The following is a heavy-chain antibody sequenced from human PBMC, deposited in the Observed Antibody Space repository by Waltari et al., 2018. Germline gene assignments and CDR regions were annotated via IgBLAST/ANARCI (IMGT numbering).Heavy chain of an antibody. Sequence: QVQLVQSGAEVKKPGSSVKVSCKASGGTFSSYTTSRVRQAPGQGLEWMGRIIPILGIANYAQKFQGRVTITADKSTSTAYMELSSLRSEDTAVYYCARNGANVRPDHENYSNYVGYYYMDVWGKGTTVTVSS. D-gene: IGHD4-4*01. V-gene: IGHV1-69*02. J-gene: IGHJ6*03. CDR1: GGTFSSYT. CDR3: ARNGANVRPDHENYSNYVGYYYMDV. CDR2: IIPILGIA.